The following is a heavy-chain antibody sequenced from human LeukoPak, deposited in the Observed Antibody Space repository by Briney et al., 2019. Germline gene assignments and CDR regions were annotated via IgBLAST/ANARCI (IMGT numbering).Heavy chain of an antibody. D-gene: IGHD1-26*01. CDR2: ISGSGGDT. J-gene: IGHJ4*02. V-gene: IGHV3-23*01. CDR1: GFTVSSNY. Sequence: GGSLRLSCAASGFTVSSNYMSWVRQAPGKGLEWVSAISGSGGDTFYADSVKGRFTISRDNSKNTLYLRMNSLRAEDTAVYYCAKDLLVGATKGNYWGQGTLVTVSS. CDR3: AKDLLVGATKGNY.